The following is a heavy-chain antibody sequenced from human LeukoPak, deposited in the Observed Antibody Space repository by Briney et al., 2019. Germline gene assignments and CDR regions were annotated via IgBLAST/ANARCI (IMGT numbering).Heavy chain of an antibody. D-gene: IGHD1-1*01. V-gene: IGHV1-46*01. CDR2: INPSGGST. CDR3: TRSGHAGERDY. J-gene: IGHJ4*02. Sequence: ASVQVSCQASGYTFPSYYMHWVRQAPGQGLAWMGIINPSGGSTTYAQKFQGRVTMTRDMSTNTIYMELSSLRSEDTAVYYCTRSGHAGERDYWGQGTQVTVSS. CDR1: GYTFPSYY.